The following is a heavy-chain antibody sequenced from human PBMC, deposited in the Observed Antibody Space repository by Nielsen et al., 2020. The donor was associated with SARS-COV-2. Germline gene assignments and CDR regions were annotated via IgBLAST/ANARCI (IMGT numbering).Heavy chain of an antibody. CDR3: ARPTMVRGTDAFDI. J-gene: IGHJ3*02. Sequence: WIRQPPGKGLEWIGSIYYSGSTYYNPSLKSRVTISLDTSKNQFSLKLSSVTAADTAVYYCARPTMVRGTDAFDIWGQGTMVTVSS. V-gene: IGHV4-39*01. D-gene: IGHD3-10*01. CDR2: IYYSGST.